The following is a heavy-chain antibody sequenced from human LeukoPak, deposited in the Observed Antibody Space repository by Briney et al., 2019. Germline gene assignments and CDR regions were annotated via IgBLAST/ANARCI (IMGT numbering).Heavy chain of an antibody. V-gene: IGHV3-74*03. Sequence: GGSLRLSCAASGFTFSSYWMLWVRQAPGKGLVWVSRIRTDGTITTYADSVKGRFSISRDNAKNTLYLQVNSLRVEDTAVYYCAREGTGSYMDVWGKGTTVTVSS. J-gene: IGHJ6*03. CDR2: IRTDGTIT. CDR3: AREGTGSYMDV. D-gene: IGHD1/OR15-1a*01. CDR1: GFTFSSYW.